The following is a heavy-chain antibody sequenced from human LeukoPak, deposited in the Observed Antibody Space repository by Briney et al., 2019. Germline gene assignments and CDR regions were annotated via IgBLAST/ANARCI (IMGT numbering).Heavy chain of an antibody. Sequence: GGSLRLSCAASGFTFSSYAMHWVRQAPGKGLEWVAVISYDGSNKYYADSVKGRFTISRDNSKNTLYLQMNSLRAEDTAVYYCARGPPLVGATRGWYFDLWGRGTLVTVSS. J-gene: IGHJ2*01. CDR2: ISYDGSNK. D-gene: IGHD1-26*01. CDR1: GFTFSSYA. V-gene: IGHV3-30-3*01. CDR3: ARGPPLVGATRGWYFDL.